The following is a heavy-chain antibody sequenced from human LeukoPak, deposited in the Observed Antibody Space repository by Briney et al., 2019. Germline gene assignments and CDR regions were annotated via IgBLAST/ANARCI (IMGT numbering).Heavy chain of an antibody. CDR1: GYSISSGYY. CDR3: ARLKDIVVVPAAIGVWFDP. V-gene: IGHV4-38-2*01. D-gene: IGHD2-2*02. CDR2: IYHSGST. Sequence: SETLSLTCAVAGYSISSGYYWCWIRQPPGKGREWIGSIYHSGSTYYNPSLKSRVTISVHTSKNQFSLKLSSVTAADTAVYYCARLKDIVVVPAAIGVWFDPWGQGTLVTVSS. J-gene: IGHJ5*02.